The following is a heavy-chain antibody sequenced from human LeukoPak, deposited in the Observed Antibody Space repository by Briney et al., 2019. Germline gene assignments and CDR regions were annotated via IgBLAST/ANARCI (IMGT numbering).Heavy chain of an antibody. V-gene: IGHV1-2*02. CDR1: GYTFTGQY. CDR2: IDPNSGGT. J-gene: IGHJ4*02. CDR3: AREVAVAGPHSFDY. Sequence: ASVKVSCKASGYTFTGQYMHGVGQAPGQGLEWMGWIDPNSGGTNYAQNFQGRVTMTRDTSISTAYMELSRLRSDDTAVYYCAREVAVAGPHSFDYWGQGTLVIVSS. D-gene: IGHD6-19*01.